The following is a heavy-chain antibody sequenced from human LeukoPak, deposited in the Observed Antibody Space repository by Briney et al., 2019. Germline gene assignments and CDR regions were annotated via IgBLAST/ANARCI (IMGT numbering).Heavy chain of an antibody. D-gene: IGHD5-12*01. Sequence: GGSLRLSCAASGFTFSSYSMNWVRQAPGKGLEWVSYITGSISTIYYTDSVKGRFTISRDNSKNTLYLQMKSLRAEDTAVYYCAKGGGYEAQYYYYYLDVWGKGTTVTISS. CDR3: AKGGGYEAQYYYYYLDV. V-gene: IGHV3-48*01. CDR1: GFTFSSYS. J-gene: IGHJ6*03. CDR2: ITGSISTI.